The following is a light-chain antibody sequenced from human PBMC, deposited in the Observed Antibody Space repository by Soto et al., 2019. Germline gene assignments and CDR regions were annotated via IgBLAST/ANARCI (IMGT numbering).Light chain of an antibody. CDR3: QQYNSSPRT. Sequence: EIVLTQSPATLSLSPLEIATLSFRASQSVSSNFLAWYQQKPGQAPRLLIYGASTRATGIPDRFSGSGSGTDFTLTVSRLEPEDFAVYYCQQYNSSPRTFGQGTKV. V-gene: IGKV3-20*01. J-gene: IGKJ1*01. CDR2: GAS. CDR1: QSVSSNF.